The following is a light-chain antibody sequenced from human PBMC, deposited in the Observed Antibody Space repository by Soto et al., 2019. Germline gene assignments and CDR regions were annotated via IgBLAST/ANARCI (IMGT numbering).Light chain of an antibody. CDR3: QSYDSSLREV. V-gene: IGLV1-40*01. CDR1: SSNIGAGYD. Sequence: QAGLTRPPSVSGAPGQRVAISCTGSSSNIGAGYDVHWYQQLPGTAPKLLIYGNSNRPSGVPDRFSGSKSGTSASLAITGLQAEDEADYYCQSYDSSLREVFGTGTKVTVL. J-gene: IGLJ1*01. CDR2: GNS.